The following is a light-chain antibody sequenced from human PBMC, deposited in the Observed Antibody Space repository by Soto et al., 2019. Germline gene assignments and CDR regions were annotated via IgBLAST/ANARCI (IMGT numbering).Light chain of an antibody. V-gene: IGLV2-14*01. J-gene: IGLJ2*01. Sequence: QSALTQPASVSGSSGQSITISCTGTSSDVGAYNYVSWYQQYPGNAPKLMIYDVNNRPSGVSDRFSGSKSANTASLTISGLQADDEADYYCSSYTSSGSLAFGGGTKLTVL. CDR1: SSDVGAYNY. CDR2: DVN. CDR3: SSYTSSGSLA.